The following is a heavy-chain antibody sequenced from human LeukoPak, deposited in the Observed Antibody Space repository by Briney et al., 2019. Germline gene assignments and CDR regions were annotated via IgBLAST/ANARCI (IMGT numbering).Heavy chain of an antibody. D-gene: IGHD5-18*01. J-gene: IGHJ4*02. CDR1: GFTFSSYW. CDR3: ARDRAAMVPYEYYFDY. V-gene: IGHV3-7*01. Sequence: GGSLRLSCAASGFTFSSYWMGWVRQAPGKRLEWVANMNIDGSEKYYADSVKGRFTISRDNSKNTLYLQMNSLRAEDTAVYYCARDRAAMVPYEYYFDYWGQGTLVTVSS. CDR2: MNIDGSEK.